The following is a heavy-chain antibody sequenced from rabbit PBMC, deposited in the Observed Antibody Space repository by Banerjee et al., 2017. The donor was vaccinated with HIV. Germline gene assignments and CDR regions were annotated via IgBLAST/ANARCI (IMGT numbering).Heavy chain of an antibody. Sequence: QEQLEESGGDLVKPEGSLTLTCTASGFSFSSSYWICWVRQAPGKGLEWIACIYAGSSGDTYYASWAKGRFTISKTSSNTVSLQMNSLTAADTATYLCARDLAGVIGWNFNLWGQGPLVTVS. CDR1: GFSFSSSYW. CDR3: ARDLAGVIGWNFNL. J-gene: IGHJ4*01. D-gene: IGHD4-1*01. V-gene: IGHV1S45*01. CDR2: IYAGSSGDT.